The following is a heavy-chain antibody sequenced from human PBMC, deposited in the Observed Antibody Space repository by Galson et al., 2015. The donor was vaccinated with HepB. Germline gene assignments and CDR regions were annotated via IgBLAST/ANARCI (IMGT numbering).Heavy chain of an antibody. V-gene: IGHV3-11*04. CDR3: ARDSGDWNQDY. CDR2: ISSSGSPK. CDR1: GFTFSDYY. Sequence: SLRLSCAASGFTFSDYYFSWIRQAPGKGLEWVSYISSSGSPKYYADSVKGRFTISRDNAKKTVFLQMDSLRVEDTALYYCARDSGDWNQDYWGQGTLVTVSS. D-gene: IGHD1-1*01. J-gene: IGHJ4*02.